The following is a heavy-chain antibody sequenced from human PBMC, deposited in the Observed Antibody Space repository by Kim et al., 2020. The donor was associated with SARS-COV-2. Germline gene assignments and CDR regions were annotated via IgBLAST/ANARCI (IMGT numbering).Heavy chain of an antibody. CDR1: GFTFRNSW. CDR3: ARGRGMDV. V-gene: IGHV3-7*01. J-gene: IGHJ6*01. CDR2: IQPDGSEK. Sequence: GGSLRLSCAASGFTFRNSWMSWFRQAPGKGLEWVASIQPDGSEKKYVDSVKGRFTHTRNNAKNSHYLEMSGLRAEDPAVFYCARGRGMDVWGQGTTVTVSS.